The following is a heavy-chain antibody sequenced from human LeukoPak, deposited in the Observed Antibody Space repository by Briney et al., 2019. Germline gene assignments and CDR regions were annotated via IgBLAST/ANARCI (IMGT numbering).Heavy chain of an antibody. V-gene: IGHV3-21*01. Sequence: GSLRLSCAASGFTFSSYSMNWVRQAPGKGLEWVSSITSSSSYIYYADSVKGRFTISRDNAKNSLYLQMNSLRAEDTAVYYCARDSVLSRDSSGYNFDYWGQGTLVTVSS. CDR3: ARDSVLSRDSSGYNFDY. CDR2: ITSSSSYI. CDR1: GFTFSSYS. J-gene: IGHJ4*02. D-gene: IGHD3-22*01.